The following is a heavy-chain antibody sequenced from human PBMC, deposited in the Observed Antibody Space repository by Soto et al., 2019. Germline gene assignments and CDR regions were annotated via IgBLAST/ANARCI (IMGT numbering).Heavy chain of an antibody. D-gene: IGHD3-22*01. Sequence: QVQLVQSGAEVKKPGASVKVSCKASGYTFTSYSISWVRQAPGQGLEWMGWISVYTGNTKYAQRLQGRVTMTTDTSTSTAYMELRSLRSDDTAVYYCARDLAEDNSGYYHASPGYYYYYGMDVWGQGTTVTVSS. J-gene: IGHJ6*02. V-gene: IGHV1-18*01. CDR1: GYTFTSYS. CDR2: ISVYTGNT. CDR3: ARDLAEDNSGYYHASPGYYYYYGMDV.